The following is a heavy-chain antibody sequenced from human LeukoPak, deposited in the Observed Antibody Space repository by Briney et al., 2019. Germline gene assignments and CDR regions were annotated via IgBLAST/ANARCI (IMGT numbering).Heavy chain of an antibody. CDR2: IYHSGST. Sequence: SETLSLTCAVSGASISSGYWWSWVRQPPGKGLEWIGEIYHSGSTNHNPSLKSRVTISVDKSKSRFSLNLSSVTAADTAVYYCVRDDTGVIRGIRFHYWGQGTLVTVSS. CDR1: GASISSGYW. V-gene: IGHV4-4*02. D-gene: IGHD3-10*01. J-gene: IGHJ4*02. CDR3: VRDDTGVIRGIRFHY.